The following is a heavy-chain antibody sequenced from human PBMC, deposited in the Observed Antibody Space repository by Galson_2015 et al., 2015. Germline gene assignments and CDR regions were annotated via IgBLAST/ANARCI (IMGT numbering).Heavy chain of an antibody. J-gene: IGHJ4*02. CDR2: ISYDGSNK. D-gene: IGHD6-19*01. V-gene: IGHV3-30-3*01. CDR1: GFTFSSYA. CDR3: AKDSPEQWLVPHY. Sequence: SLRLSCAASGFTFSSYAMHWVRQAPGKGLEWVAVISYDGSNKYYADSVKGRFTISRDNSKNTLYLQINSLRAEDTAVYYCAKDSPEQWLVPHYWGQGTLVTVSS.